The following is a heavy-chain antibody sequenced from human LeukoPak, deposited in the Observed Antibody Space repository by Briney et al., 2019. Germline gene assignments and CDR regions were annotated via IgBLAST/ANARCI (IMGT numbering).Heavy chain of an antibody. CDR1: GFTFSSYG. J-gene: IGHJ5*02. Sequence: GGSLRLPCAASGFTFSSYGMHWVRQAPGKGLEWVAVISYDGSNKYYADSVKGRFTISRDNSKNTLYLQMNSLRAEDTAVYYCAKGDFDWLTPNWFDPWGQGTLVTVCS. V-gene: IGHV3-30*18. D-gene: IGHD3-9*01. CDR2: ISYDGSNK. CDR3: AKGDFDWLTPNWFDP.